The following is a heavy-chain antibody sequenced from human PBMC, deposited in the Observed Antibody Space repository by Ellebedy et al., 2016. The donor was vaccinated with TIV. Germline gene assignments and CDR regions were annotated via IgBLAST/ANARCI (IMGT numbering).Heavy chain of an antibody. CDR2: ISYDGSNE. Sequence: GESLKISCAASGFTFSSYAMHWVRQAPGKGLEWVAVISYDGSNEDYADSVKGRFTISRDNSKNKLYLQMNSLRAEDTVVYYCATDRGSGSYYGDTLYYGMDVWGQGTTVTISS. D-gene: IGHD3-10*01. CDR3: ATDRGSGSYYGDTLYYGMDV. V-gene: IGHV3-30*01. CDR1: GFTFSSYA. J-gene: IGHJ6*01.